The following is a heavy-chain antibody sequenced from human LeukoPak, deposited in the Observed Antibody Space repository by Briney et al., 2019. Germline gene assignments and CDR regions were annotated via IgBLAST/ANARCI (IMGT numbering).Heavy chain of an antibody. Sequence: ASVKVSCKASGGTFSSYAISWVRQAPGQGLEWMGWISAYNGNTNYAQKLQGRVTMTTDTSTSTAYKELRSLRSDDTAVYYCARDHAWYFDYWGQGTLVTVSS. V-gene: IGHV1-18*01. CDR2: ISAYNGNT. CDR3: ARDHAWYFDY. J-gene: IGHJ4*02. CDR1: GGTFSSYA.